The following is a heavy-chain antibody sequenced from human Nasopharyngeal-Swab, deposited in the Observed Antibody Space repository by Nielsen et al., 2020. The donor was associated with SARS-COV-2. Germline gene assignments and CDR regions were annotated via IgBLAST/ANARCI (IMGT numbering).Heavy chain of an antibody. CDR3: ARHDHTIVRAIDY. J-gene: IGHJ4*02. CDR1: GGAFSSSSYY. Sequence: SENLSVNWTVCGGAFSSSSYYWGWIRQPPGKGLEWIGSIYYSGSTYYNPSLKSRVTISVDTSKNQFSLKLSSVTAADTAVYYCARHDHTIVRAIDYWGQGTLVTVSS. CDR2: IYYSGST. D-gene: IGHD3-3*01. V-gene: IGHV4-39*01.